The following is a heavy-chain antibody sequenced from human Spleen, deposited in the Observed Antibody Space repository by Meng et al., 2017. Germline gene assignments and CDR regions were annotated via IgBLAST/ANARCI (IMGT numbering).Heavy chain of an antibody. CDR2: ISGSGGST. Sequence: GGSLRLSCAASGFTFSTYNMNWVRQAPGKGLEWVSAISGSGGSTYYADSVKGRFTISRDNSKYTLYLQMNSLRAEDTAVYYCAKGRRRDGYNLGFDYWGQGALVTVSS. V-gene: IGHV3-23*01. D-gene: IGHD5-24*01. J-gene: IGHJ4*02. CDR1: GFTFSTYN. CDR3: AKGRRRDGYNLGFDY.